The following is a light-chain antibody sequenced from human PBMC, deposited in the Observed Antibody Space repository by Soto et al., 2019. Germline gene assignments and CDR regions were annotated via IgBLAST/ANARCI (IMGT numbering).Light chain of an antibody. CDR3: QTWGTGIVI. J-gene: IGLJ2*01. CDR2: LNSDGSH. V-gene: IGLV4-69*01. Sequence: QSVLTQSPSASASVGASVKLTCTLSSGHSSDAIAWHQQQPEKGPRFLMNLNSDGSHTKGDGIPDRFSGSSSGAERYLTISSLQSEDEADYYCQTWGTGIVIFGGGTKLTVL. CDR1: SGHSSDA.